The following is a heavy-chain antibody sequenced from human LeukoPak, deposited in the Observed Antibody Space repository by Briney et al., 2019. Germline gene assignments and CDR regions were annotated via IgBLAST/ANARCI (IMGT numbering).Heavy chain of an antibody. J-gene: IGHJ5*02. V-gene: IGHV1-18*04. D-gene: IGHD4-11*01. Sequence: ASVNVSCKASGFSFTSFGVTWVRQAPGQGLEWMGWISTYTGVTHYAEKFEDRVTMSIDTSTTTAYMELRSLRYDDTAVYYCARDSDYSGNGNGDWFDPWGQGTVVTVPS. CDR1: GFSFTSFG. CDR2: ISTYTGVT. CDR3: ARDSDYSGNGNGDWFDP.